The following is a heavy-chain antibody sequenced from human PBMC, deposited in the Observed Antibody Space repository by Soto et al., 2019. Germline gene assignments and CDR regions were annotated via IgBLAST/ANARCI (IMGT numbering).Heavy chain of an antibody. Sequence: ASVKVSCKASGYTFTSYDINWVRQATGQGLEWMGWMNPNSGNTGYAQKFQGRVTMTRNTSTSTVYMELRSLMSDDTAVYYCARERYGTSWYVFDYWGQGTLVTVSS. CDR2: MNPNSGNT. CDR1: GYTFTSYD. V-gene: IGHV1-8*01. J-gene: IGHJ4*02. D-gene: IGHD6-13*01. CDR3: ARERYGTSWYVFDY.